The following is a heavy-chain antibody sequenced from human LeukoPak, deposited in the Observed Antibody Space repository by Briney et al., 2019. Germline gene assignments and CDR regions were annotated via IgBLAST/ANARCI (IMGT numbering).Heavy chain of an antibody. D-gene: IGHD1-26*01. V-gene: IGHV3-21*01. CDR2: ISSSSSYI. Sequence: GGTLRLSCAASGFTFSSYSMNWVRQAPGKGLEWVSSISSSSSYIYYADSVKGRFTISRDNAKNSLYLQMNSLRAEDTAVYYCARAERGGFDYWGQGTLVTVSP. CDR1: GFTFSSYS. J-gene: IGHJ4*02. CDR3: ARAERGGFDY.